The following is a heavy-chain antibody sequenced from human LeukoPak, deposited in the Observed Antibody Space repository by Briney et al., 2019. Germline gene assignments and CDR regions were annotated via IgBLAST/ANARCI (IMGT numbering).Heavy chain of an antibody. CDR3: AKSGYHRYGMDV. CDR1: GFTFSSYG. J-gene: IGHJ6*02. D-gene: IGHD5-18*01. CDR2: ISYDGSNK. V-gene: IGHV3-30*18. Sequence: GGSLRLSCAASGFTFSSYGMHWVRQAPGKGLEWVAVISYDGSNKYYADSVKGRFIISRDNSKNTLYLQMNSLRAEDTAVYYCAKSGYHRYGMDVWGQGTTVTVSS.